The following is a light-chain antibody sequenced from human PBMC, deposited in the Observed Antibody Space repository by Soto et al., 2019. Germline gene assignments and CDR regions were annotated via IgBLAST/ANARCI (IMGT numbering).Light chain of an antibody. J-gene: IGLJ1*01. V-gene: IGLV2-14*01. CDR3: SSFTSSVTYV. CDR2: DVS. CDR1: SSDVGGHNS. Sequence: QSALTQPASVSGSPGQSITISCTGTSSDVGGHNSVSWYRQDPGKAPKLMIYDVSNRPSGVSDRFSGSKSGNTAPLTTSGLQSEDEADYYCSSFTSSVTYVFGAGTKLTVL.